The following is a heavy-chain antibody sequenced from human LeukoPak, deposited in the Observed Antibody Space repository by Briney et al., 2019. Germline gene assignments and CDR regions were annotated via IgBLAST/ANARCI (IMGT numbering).Heavy chain of an antibody. CDR1: GFTFSSYA. V-gene: IGHV3-33*08. Sequence: GGSLRLSCSASGFTFSSYAIHWVRQAPGKGLEWVAVIWYDGSNKYYADSVKGRFTISRDNSKNTLYLQMNSLRAEDTAVYYCARDYGGVFDYWGQGTLVTVSS. CDR3: ARDYGGVFDY. J-gene: IGHJ4*02. CDR2: IWYDGSNK. D-gene: IGHD4-23*01.